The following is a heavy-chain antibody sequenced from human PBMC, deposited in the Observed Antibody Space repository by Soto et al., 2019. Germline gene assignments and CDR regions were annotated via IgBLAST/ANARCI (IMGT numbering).Heavy chain of an antibody. J-gene: IGHJ4*02. CDR2: IYYSGST. CDR3: ARGDFTVTFDY. D-gene: IGHD4-17*01. Sequence: ASETLSLTCTVSGGSLSSYYWSWIRQPPGKGLEWIGYIYYSGSTNYNPSLKSRVTISVDTSKNQFSLKLSSVTAADTAVYYCARGDFTVTFDYWGQGTLVTVS. V-gene: IGHV4-59*01. CDR1: GGSLSSYY.